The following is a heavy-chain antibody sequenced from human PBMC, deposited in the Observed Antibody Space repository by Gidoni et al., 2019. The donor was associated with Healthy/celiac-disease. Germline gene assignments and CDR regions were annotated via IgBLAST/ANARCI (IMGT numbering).Heavy chain of an antibody. D-gene: IGHD2-2*01. CDR3: ARDLIVVVPAAKYYYGMDV. CDR2: IKQDGSEK. V-gene: IGHV3-7*04. J-gene: IGHJ6*02. Sequence: EVQLVESGGGLVQPGGSLRRSCAASGFTFSSYWMSWVRQAPGKGLEWVANIKQDGSEKYYVDSVKDRFTISRDNAKNSLYLQMNSLRAEDTAVYYCARDLIVVVPAAKYYYGMDVWGQGTTVTVSS. CDR1: GFTFSSYW.